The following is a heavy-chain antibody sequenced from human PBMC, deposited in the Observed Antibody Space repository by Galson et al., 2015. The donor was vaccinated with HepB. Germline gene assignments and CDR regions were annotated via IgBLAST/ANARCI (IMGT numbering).Heavy chain of an antibody. CDR2: INPSGGST. V-gene: IGHV1-46*01. CDR3: ARSVVVVAAPSDY. D-gene: IGHD2-15*01. J-gene: IGHJ4*02. CDR1: GYTFTSYY. Sequence: SVKVSCKASGYTFTSYYMHWVRQAPGQGLEWMGIINPSGGSTSYAQKFQGRVTMTRDTSTSTVYMELSSLGSEDTAVYYCARSVVVVAAPSDYWGQGTLVTVSS.